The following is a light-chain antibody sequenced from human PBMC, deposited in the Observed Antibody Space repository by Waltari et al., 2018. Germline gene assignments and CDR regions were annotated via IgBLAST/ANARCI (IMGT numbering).Light chain of an antibody. CDR3: TSYRRGSTLRV. Sequence: QSALTQPASVSGSPGQSITISCTGTSGDIGGLIFVSLYQQHPGRAPNPLIYEGSNRPSGVSIRFSAAKSGNTASLTIAGVQAEDEDDYYCTSYRRGSTLRVFGTGTEVTVL. CDR1: SGDIGGLIF. CDR2: EGS. J-gene: IGLJ1*01. V-gene: IGLV2-14*01.